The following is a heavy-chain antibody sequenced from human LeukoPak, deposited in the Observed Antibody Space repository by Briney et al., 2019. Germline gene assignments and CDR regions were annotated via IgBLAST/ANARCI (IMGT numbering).Heavy chain of an antibody. J-gene: IGHJ6*03. CDR3: ARERQQLALYYYYYMDV. D-gene: IGHD6-13*01. CDR1: GLTFSSYW. CDR2: IKQDGSGK. Sequence: QPGGSLRLSCAASGLTFSSYWMSWVRQAPGKGLEWVANIKQDGSGKYYVDSVKGRFTISRDNAKNSLYLQMNSLRAEDAAVYYCARERQQLALYYYYYMDVWGKGTTVTVSS. V-gene: IGHV3-7*01.